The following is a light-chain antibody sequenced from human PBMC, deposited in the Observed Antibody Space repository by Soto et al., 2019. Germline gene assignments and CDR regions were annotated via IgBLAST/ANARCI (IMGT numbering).Light chain of an antibody. V-gene: IGKV3-11*01. Sequence: EIGLTQSPATLSLSPGERATLSCRARQSVSSYLAWYQQKPGQAPRLLIYDASNRATGIPARFSGSGSGTDFTLTISSLEPEDFAVYYRQQRSNWWPFGQGTKVEIK. CDR3: QQRSNWWP. CDR2: DAS. J-gene: IGKJ1*01. CDR1: QSVSSY.